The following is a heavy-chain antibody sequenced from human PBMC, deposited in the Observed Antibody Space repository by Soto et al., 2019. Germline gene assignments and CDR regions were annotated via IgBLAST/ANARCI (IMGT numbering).Heavy chain of an antibody. CDR2: IRSKGDNYAT. J-gene: IGHJ4*02. CDR3: TERGKYDNRVFDY. Sequence: EVQLVESGGGLVQPGGSLKLSCAASGFTFSGSAMHWVRQPSGKGLEWVGRIRSKGDNYATSYAASVKGRFTISRDDSKNTAYLQMDSLKTDDTAVYYCTERGKYDNRVFDYWSQGTLVTVSS. V-gene: IGHV3-73*01. D-gene: IGHD3-22*01. CDR1: GFTFSGSA.